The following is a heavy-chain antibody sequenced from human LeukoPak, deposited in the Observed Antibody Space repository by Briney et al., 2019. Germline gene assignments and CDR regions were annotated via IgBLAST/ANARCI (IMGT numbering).Heavy chain of an antibody. V-gene: IGHV4-31*03. Sequence: PSETLSLTCTVSGGSISSGAFYWSWIRQHPGEGLEWIGYTYYSGSTYYNPSLRSRVTISVDTSKNQFSLKLSSVTAADTAVYYCAGSYRSASISNGMDVWGQGTTVTVSS. J-gene: IGHJ6*02. D-gene: IGHD6-6*01. CDR3: AGSYRSASISNGMDV. CDR2: TYYSGST. CDR1: GGSISSGAFY.